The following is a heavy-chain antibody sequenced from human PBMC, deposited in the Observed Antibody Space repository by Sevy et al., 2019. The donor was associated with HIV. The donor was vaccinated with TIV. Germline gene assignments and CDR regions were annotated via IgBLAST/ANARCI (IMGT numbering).Heavy chain of an antibody. J-gene: IGHJ6*03. CDR3: ARHSHSSSSPYYYYYYMDV. CDR2: IYYSGST. Sequence: SETLSLTCTVSGGSISSSSYYWGWIRQPPGKGLEWIGSIYYSGSTYYNPSLKSRVTISVDTSKNQFSLKLSSVTAADTAVYYCARHSHSSSSPYYYYYYMDVWGKGTTVTVSS. V-gene: IGHV4-39*01. D-gene: IGHD6-13*01. CDR1: GGSISSSSYY.